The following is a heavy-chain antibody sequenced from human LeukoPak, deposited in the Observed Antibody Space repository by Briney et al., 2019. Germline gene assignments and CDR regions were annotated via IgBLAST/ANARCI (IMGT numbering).Heavy chain of an antibody. D-gene: IGHD3-22*01. J-gene: IGHJ5*02. CDR1: GFTFSSYA. CDR3: AKDQFRIPNYYDSSGYP. CDR2: ISGSGGST. Sequence: GSLRLSCAASGFTFSSYAMSWVRQAPGKGLEWVSAISGSGGSTYYADSVKGRFTISRDNSKNTLYLQMNSLRAEDTAVYYCAKDQFRIPNYYDSSGYPWGQGTLVTVSS. V-gene: IGHV3-23*01.